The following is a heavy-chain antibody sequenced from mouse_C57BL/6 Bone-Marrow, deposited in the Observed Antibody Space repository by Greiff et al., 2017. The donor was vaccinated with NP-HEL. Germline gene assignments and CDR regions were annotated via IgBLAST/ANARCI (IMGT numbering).Heavy chain of an antibody. D-gene: IGHD2-1*01. CDR1: GFSFNTYA. Sequence: EVKLVESGGGLVQPKGSLKLSCAASGFSFNTYAMNWVRQAPGKGLEWVARIRSKSNNYATYYADSVKDRFTISRDDSESMLYLQMNNLKTEDTAMYYCVRHGNNWYFDVWGTGTTVTVSS. V-gene: IGHV10-1*01. CDR3: VRHGNNWYFDV. CDR2: IRSKSNNYAT. J-gene: IGHJ1*03.